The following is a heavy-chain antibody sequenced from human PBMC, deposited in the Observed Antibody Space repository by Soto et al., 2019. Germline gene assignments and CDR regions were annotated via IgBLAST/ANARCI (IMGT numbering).Heavy chain of an antibody. Sequence: ESGGGLVQPGGSLRLSCAASGFTVSSNYMSWVRQAPGKGLEWVSVIYSGGSTYYADSVKGRFTISRDNSKNTLYLQMNSLRAEDTAVYYCARDLVSITMVRGVTNYYYMDVWGKGTTVTVSS. CDR1: GFTVSSNY. V-gene: IGHV3-66*01. CDR3: ARDLVSITMVRGVTNYYYMDV. J-gene: IGHJ6*03. D-gene: IGHD3-10*01. CDR2: IYSGGST.